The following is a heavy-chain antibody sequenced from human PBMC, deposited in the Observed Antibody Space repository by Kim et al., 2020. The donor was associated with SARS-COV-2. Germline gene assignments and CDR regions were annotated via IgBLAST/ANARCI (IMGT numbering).Heavy chain of an antibody. Sequence: SETLSLTCTVSGGSISSSSYYWGWIRQPPGKGLEWIGSIYYSGSTYYNPSLKSRVTISVDTSKNQFSLKLSSVTAADTAVYYCARGGGSYIPIRGFDYWGQGTLVTVSS. D-gene: IGHD1-26*01. V-gene: IGHV4-39*07. CDR2: IYYSGST. CDR3: ARGGGSYIPIRGFDY. J-gene: IGHJ4*02. CDR1: GGSISSSSYY.